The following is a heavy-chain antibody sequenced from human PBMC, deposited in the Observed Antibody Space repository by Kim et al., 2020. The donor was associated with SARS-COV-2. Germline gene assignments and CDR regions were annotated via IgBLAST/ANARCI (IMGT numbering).Heavy chain of an antibody. CDR1: GFTFSSYE. CDR3: ARDRRVAVAGPYFDY. D-gene: IGHD6-19*01. Sequence: GGSLRLSCAASGFTFSSYEMNWVRQAPGKGLEWVSYISSSGSTIYYEDSVKGRFTISRDNAKNSLYLQMNSLRAEDTAVYYCARDRRVAVAGPYFDYWGQGTLVTVSS. V-gene: IGHV3-48*03. CDR2: ISSSGSTI. J-gene: IGHJ4*02.